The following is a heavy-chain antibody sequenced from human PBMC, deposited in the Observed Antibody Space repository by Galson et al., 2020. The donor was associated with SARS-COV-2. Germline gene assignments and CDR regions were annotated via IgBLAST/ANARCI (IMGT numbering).Heavy chain of an antibody. V-gene: IGHV3-23*01. CDR1: GFTFSNYA. CDR3: AKWEGMAISSWYFNY. Sequence: GGSLRLSCAASGFTFSNYAMSWVRQAPGKGLECVSTIIKNAAATFYSDSVKGRFTISRDNSKNTLYLQMNGLRAEDTAVYYCAKWEGMAISSWYFNYWGQGALVTVSS. D-gene: IGHD1-26*01. J-gene: IGHJ4*02. CDR2: IIKNAAAT.